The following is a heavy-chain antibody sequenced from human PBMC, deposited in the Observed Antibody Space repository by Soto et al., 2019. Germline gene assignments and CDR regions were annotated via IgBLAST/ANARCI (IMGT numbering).Heavy chain of an antibody. CDR3: TRHWDYYDSSGYTNYNWFDP. J-gene: IGHJ5*02. CDR2: IRSKANSYAT. D-gene: IGHD3-22*01. V-gene: IGHV3-73*02. CDR1: GFTFSGSA. Sequence: EVQLVESGGGLVQPGGSLKHSCAASGFTFSGSAMHWVRQASGKGLEWVGRIRSKANSYATAYAASVKGRFTISRDDSKNTAYLQMNSLNTEDTAVYYCTRHWDYYDSSGYTNYNWFDPWGQGTLVTVSS.